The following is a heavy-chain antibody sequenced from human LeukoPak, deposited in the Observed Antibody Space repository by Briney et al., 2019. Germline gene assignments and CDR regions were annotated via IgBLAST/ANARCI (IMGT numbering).Heavy chain of an antibody. CDR3: ARTGDPAYDAFDI. CDR2: INPDSGAT. CDR1: GYIFIDHY. J-gene: IGHJ3*02. V-gene: IGHV1-2*02. Sequence: ASVTVSCAASGYIFIDHYMHWVRQAPGQGLEWMGWINPDSGATNYAQKFQGGVTMTRDTSISTAYMELGGLRSDDTAVYYCARTGDPAYDAFDIWGQGTLVTVSS. D-gene: IGHD7-27*01.